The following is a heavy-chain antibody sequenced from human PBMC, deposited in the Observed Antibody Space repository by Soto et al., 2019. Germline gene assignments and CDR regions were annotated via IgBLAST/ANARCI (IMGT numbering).Heavy chain of an antibody. D-gene: IGHD3-10*01. V-gene: IGHV3-53*02. CDR2: IHTGGKT. CDR3: ATGGSKRVRGAIVEVFHLEF. CDR1: GFTVTRNY. J-gene: IGHJ4*02. Sequence: ELQLVESGGGLIQPGGSLGLSCAASGFTVTRNYMTWVRLAPGKGLECVSTIHTGGKTFYTDSVKGRFTVSRDASKNTVDLQMNTLSVEDTAVYYCATGGSKRVRGAIVEVFHLEFWGRGTVVTVSS.